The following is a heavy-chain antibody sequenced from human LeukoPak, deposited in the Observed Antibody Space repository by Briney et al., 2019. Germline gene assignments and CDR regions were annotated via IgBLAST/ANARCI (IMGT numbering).Heavy chain of an antibody. CDR2: IYSGGST. V-gene: IGHV3-53*01. CDR3: ARDGSGSYSAFDI. Sequence: GGSLRLFCAASGFIFSSNDMSWVRQAPGKGLEWVSVIYSGGSTYYADSVKGRFTISRDNSKNTLYLQMDSLRAEDTAVYYCARDGSGSYSAFDIWGQGTMVTVSS. J-gene: IGHJ3*02. CDR1: GFIFSSND. D-gene: IGHD1-26*01.